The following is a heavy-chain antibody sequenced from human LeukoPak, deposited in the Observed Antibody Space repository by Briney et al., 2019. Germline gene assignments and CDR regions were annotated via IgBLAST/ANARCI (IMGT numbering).Heavy chain of an antibody. D-gene: IGHD1-26*01. V-gene: IGHV3-23*01. J-gene: IGHJ4*02. Sequence: GSLRLSCAASGFTFSSYAMSWVRQAPGKGLEWVSTISGSGGTIYYADSVRGRFTISRDNSENTLYLQMNSLGAEDTAVYYCAKVRGGSYLAFFDYWGQGTLVTVSS. CDR3: AKVRGGSYLAFFDY. CDR1: GFTFSSYA. CDR2: ISGSGGTI.